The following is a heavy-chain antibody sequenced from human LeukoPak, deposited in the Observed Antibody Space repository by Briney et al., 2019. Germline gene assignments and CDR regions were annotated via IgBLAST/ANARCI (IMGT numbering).Heavy chain of an antibody. J-gene: IGHJ4*02. CDR2: ISGSGGST. D-gene: IGHD2-2*01. CDR1: GFTFSSYA. CDR3: AKDCGDGTSCYLALDY. Sequence: GGSLRLSCAASGFTFSSYAMSWVRQAPGKGLEWVSAISGSGGSTYYADSVKGRFTISRDNSKNTLYLQMNSLRAEDTAVYYCAKDCGDGTSCYLALDYWGQGTLVTVSS. V-gene: IGHV3-23*01.